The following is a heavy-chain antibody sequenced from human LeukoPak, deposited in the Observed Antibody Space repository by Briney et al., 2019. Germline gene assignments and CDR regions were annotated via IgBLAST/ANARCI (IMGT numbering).Heavy chain of an antibody. D-gene: IGHD1-26*01. CDR1: GGSISSNKYY. CDR3: ATPYSGGYHGLDI. J-gene: IGHJ3*02. CDR2: IYYSGST. V-gene: IGHV4-39*01. Sequence: SETLSLTCTVSGGSISSNKYYWGWIRQPPGKGLEWIGSIYYSGSTYYNPSLKSRVTISVDTSKNQFSLKLSSVTAADTAVYYCATPYSGGYHGLDIWGQGTMVTISS.